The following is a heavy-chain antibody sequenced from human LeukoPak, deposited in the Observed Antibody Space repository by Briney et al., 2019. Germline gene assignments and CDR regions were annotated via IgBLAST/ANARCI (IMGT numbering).Heavy chain of an antibody. CDR2: IYYSGST. Sequence: PSETLSLTCTVSGGSMTNYYWSWIRQPPGKELEWIAYIYYSGSTNYNPSLKSRVTISVDTSKNQFSLTLRSVTAADTAVYYCTRVGDLTHYYYYMDVWGKGTTVTVSS. CDR3: TRVGDLTHYYYYMDV. V-gene: IGHV4-59*01. D-gene: IGHD3-16*01. CDR1: GGSMTNYY. J-gene: IGHJ6*03.